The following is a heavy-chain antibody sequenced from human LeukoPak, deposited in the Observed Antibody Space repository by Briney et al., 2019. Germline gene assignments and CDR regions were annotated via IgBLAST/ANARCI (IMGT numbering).Heavy chain of an antibody. CDR1: GFTFSSYG. CDR3: AKDEAVAGNAFDY. V-gene: IGHV3-30*18. CDR2: ISYDGSNK. J-gene: IGHJ4*02. Sequence: GGSLRLSCAASGFTFSSYGMHWVRQAPGMGLEWVAVISYDGSNKYYADSVKGRFTISRDNSKNTLYLQMNSLRAEDTAVYYCAKDEAVAGNAFDYWGQGILVTVSS. D-gene: IGHD6-19*01.